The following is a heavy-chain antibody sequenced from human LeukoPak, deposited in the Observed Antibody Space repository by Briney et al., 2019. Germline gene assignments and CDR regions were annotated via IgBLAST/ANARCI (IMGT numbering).Heavy chain of an antibody. CDR3: AKDHSSGTYFDY. CDR1: GFTFSSYD. J-gene: IGHJ4*02. V-gene: IGHV3-23*01. Sequence: GGSLRLSCAASGFTFSSYDMSWVRQAPGKGLEWVSAISSSGGSTYSADSVKGRFTISRDNSKNTLYLHMNSLRAEDTAVYYCAKDHSSGTYFDYWGQGTLVTVYS. D-gene: IGHD1-26*01. CDR2: ISSSGGST.